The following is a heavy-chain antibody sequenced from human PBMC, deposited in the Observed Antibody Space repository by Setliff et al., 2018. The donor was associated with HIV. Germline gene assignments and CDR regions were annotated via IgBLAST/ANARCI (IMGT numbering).Heavy chain of an antibody. CDR2: ISYDGSNK. V-gene: IGHV3-30*04. CDR3: ARVQCSPAGGYFDL. D-gene: IGHD2-15*01. Sequence: GGSLRLSCAASGFTFSSYAMHWVRQAPGKGLVWVAVISYDGSNKYYADSVKGRFSISRDNSKNTLYLQMNRLRAEDTAVYYCARVQCSPAGGYFDLWGRGTLVTVSS. CDR1: GFTFSSYA. J-gene: IGHJ2*01.